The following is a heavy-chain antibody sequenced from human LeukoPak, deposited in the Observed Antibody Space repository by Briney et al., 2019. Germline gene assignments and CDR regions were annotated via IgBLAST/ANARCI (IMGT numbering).Heavy chain of an antibody. Sequence: ASVKVSCKASGYTFTSYYMHWVRQAPGQGLEWMGRINPNSGGTNYAQKFQGRVTMTRDTSISTAYMELSKLRSDDTAVYYCARDGGDSSGYLFDYWGQGTLVTVSS. D-gene: IGHD3-22*01. CDR3: ARDGGDSSGYLFDY. CDR1: GYTFTSYY. V-gene: IGHV1-2*06. J-gene: IGHJ4*02. CDR2: INPNSGGT.